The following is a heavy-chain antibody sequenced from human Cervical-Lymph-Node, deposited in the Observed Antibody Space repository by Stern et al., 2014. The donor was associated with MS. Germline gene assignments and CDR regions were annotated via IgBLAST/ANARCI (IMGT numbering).Heavy chain of an antibody. Sequence: VQLLESGTEVMKPGSSVKVSCKASGGTFRKYPITWVRQAPGQGLEWVGGMTRLFGTPNYAERFQGRVTIMANESTNTAYMELNSLRSEDTAVYYCAGRLTTFVGGFDIWGQGTMVTVSS. CDR1: GGTFRKYP. J-gene: IGHJ3*02. CDR3: AGRLTTFVGGFDI. D-gene: IGHD3-16*01. V-gene: IGHV1-69*01. CDR2: MTRLFGTP.